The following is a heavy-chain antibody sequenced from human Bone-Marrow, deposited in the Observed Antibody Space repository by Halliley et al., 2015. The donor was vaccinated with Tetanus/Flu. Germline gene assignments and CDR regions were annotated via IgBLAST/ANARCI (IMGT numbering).Heavy chain of an antibody. Sequence: GLVKPSETLSLTCAVYGGAFSGYYWSWIRQSPGKGLEWIGEINYDGTTDYNPSLNSRVTLSLETIKKQVSLRVTSVTAADTAIYYCARGNYHASWWFGSWGRGALVTDSS. CDR1: GGAFSGYY. CDR3: ARGNYHASWWFGS. J-gene: IGHJ5*01. CDR2: INYDGTT. V-gene: IGHV4-34*01. D-gene: IGHD3-10*01.